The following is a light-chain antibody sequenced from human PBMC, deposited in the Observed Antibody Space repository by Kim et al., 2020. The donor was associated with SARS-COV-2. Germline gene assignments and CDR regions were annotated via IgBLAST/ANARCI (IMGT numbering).Light chain of an antibody. J-gene: IGKJ3*01. CDR3: QQYYSTPLT. Sequence: ATINCKSSQSVLYSSNNQNYLAWYQQKPGQPPKLLIYWASTREYGVPDRFSGSGSGTDFTLTISSLQAEDVAVYYCQQYYSTPLTFGPGTKVDIK. CDR1: QSVLYSSNNQNY. V-gene: IGKV4-1*01. CDR2: WAS.